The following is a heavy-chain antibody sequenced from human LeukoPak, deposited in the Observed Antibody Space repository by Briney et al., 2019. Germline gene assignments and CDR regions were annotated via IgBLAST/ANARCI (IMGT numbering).Heavy chain of an antibody. V-gene: IGHV3-23*01. D-gene: IGHD4/OR15-4a*01. CDR1: GFTFSSYG. J-gene: IGHJ4*02. CDR2: VSGSGSTT. CDR3: ARDTLGEGEDANYAVYYFDY. Sequence: GGTLRLSCAASGFTFSSYGMNWVRQAPGKGLEWVSAVSGSGSTTYYARSVKGRFTVSRDNSKNTLYLQMNSLRVDDTAVYYCARDTLGEGEDANYAVYYFDYWGQGTVVTVSS.